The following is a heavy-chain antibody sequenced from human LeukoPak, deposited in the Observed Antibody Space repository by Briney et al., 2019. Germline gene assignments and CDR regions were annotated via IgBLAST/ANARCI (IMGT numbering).Heavy chain of an antibody. D-gene: IGHD1-14*01. V-gene: IGHV4-34*01. CDR2: INHSGST. J-gene: IGHJ4*02. Sequence: SETLSLTCAVYGGSFSGYYWSWIRQPPGKGLEWIGEINHSGSTSYNPSLKSRVTISVDTSKNQFSLKLSSVTAADTAVYYCARGRTRGRLDYWGQGTLVTVSS. CDR3: ARGRTRGRLDY. CDR1: GGSFSGYY.